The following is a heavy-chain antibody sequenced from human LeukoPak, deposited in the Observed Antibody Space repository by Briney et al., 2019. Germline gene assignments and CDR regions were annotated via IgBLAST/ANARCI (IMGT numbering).Heavy chain of an antibody. CDR2: MNPNSGNT. D-gene: IGHD3-22*01. Sequence: GASVKVSCKASGYTFTSYDINWVRQATGQGLEWMGWMNPNSGNTGYAQKFQGRVTMTRNTSISTAYMELSSLRSEDTAVYYCAQYYYDREPPLGWGQGTLVTVSS. V-gene: IGHV1-8*01. J-gene: IGHJ4*02. CDR1: GYTFTSYD. CDR3: AQYYYDREPPLG.